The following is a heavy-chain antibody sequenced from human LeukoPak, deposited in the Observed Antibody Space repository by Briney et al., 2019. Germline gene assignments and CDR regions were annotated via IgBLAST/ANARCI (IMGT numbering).Heavy chain of an antibody. D-gene: IGHD2-15*01. J-gene: IGHJ6*04. V-gene: IGHV4-61*01. CDR1: GGSVSSGSYY. CDR3: ARDAFCGGGSCYSGGNYYYGMDV. CDR2: IYYSGST. Sequence: SETLSLTCTVSGGSVSSGSYYWSWIRQPPGKGLEWIGYIYYSGSTNYNPSLKSRVTISVDTSKNQFSLKLSSVTAADTAVYYCARDAFCGGGSCYSGGNYYYGMDVWGKGTTVTVSS.